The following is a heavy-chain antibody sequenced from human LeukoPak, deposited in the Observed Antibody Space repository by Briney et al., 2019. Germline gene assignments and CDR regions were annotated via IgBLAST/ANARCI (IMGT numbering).Heavy chain of an antibody. Sequence: SQTLSLTCTVSGGSISSGGYYWSWIRQHPGKGLEWIGYIYYSGSTYYNPSLKSRVTISVDTSKNQFSLKLSSVTAADTAVYYCARSPPMVRGVFDPWGQGTLVTVSS. CDR2: IYYSGST. J-gene: IGHJ5*02. D-gene: IGHD3-10*01. CDR1: GGSISSGGYY. V-gene: IGHV4-31*03. CDR3: ARSPPMVRGVFDP.